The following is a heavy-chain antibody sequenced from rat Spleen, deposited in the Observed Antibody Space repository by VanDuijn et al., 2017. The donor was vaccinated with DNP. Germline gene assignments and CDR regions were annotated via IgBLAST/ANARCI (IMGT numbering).Heavy chain of an antibody. D-gene: IGHD1-10*01. V-gene: IGHV5-31*01. J-gene: IGHJ4*01. CDR2: IINDGKRT. Sequence: EVQLVESGGGLVQPGRSLKLSCVASGFTFNNYWMTWIRQVPGKGLEWVATIINDGKRTYYRDSVKGRFTISRDNAKSTLFLQMDSLRSEDTATYYCTTHYNNYVVGALDAWGQGTSVTVSS. CDR1: GFTFNNYW. CDR3: TTHYNNYVVGALDA.